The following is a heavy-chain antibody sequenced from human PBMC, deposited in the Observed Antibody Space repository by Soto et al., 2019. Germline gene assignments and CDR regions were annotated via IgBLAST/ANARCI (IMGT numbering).Heavy chain of an antibody. CDR3: AKDPDYGGPSSADY. V-gene: IGHV3-23*01. Sequence: PGGSLRLSCAASGFTFSSYAMSWVRQAPGKGLEWVSAISGSGSSTYYADSVKGRFTISRDNSKNTLYLQMNSLRAEDTAVYYCAKDPDYGGPSSADYWGQGTLVTVSS. D-gene: IGHD4-17*01. CDR1: GFTFSSYA. J-gene: IGHJ4*02. CDR2: ISGSGSST.